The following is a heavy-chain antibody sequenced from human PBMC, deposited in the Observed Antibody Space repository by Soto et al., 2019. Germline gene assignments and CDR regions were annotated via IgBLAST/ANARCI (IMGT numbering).Heavy chain of an antibody. J-gene: IGHJ4*02. CDR3: ATSQKGYNWNYFDH. V-gene: IGHV4-39*01. D-gene: IGHD1-1*01. CDR1: GGSVSGSYYY. CDR2: VFHTGFT. Sequence: SETLSLTCAVSGGSVSGSYYYWAWLRQSPGKGPEWIGSVFHTGFTSYNPSLESRVSVSVDTSKSQFSLKLSAVTASDTAVYYCATSQKGYNWNYFDHWGQGALVTVPQ.